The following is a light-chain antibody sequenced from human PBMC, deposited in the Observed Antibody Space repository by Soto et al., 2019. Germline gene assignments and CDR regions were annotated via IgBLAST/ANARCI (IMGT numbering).Light chain of an antibody. CDR1: QSVSSN. CDR3: QQYNNWRT. J-gene: IGKJ1*01. Sequence: EIVMTQSPATLSVSPGERATLSCRASQSVSSNLAWYQQKPGQAPRLLIYDASTRATGIPARLSGSGSGTEFTLTIRSLQSEDVVLYYCQQYNNWRTFGQGTKVDIK. CDR2: DAS. V-gene: IGKV3-15*01.